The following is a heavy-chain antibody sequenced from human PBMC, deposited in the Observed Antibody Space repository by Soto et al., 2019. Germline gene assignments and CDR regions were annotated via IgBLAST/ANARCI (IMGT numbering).Heavy chain of an antibody. CDR3: ARHRNYYYYGMDV. CDR1: GGSISSYY. Sequence: SETLSLTCTVSGGSISSYYWSWIRQPPGKGLEWIGYIYYSGSTNYNPSLKSRVTISVDTSKNQFSLNLSSVTAADTAVYYCARHRNYYYYGMDVWGQGTTVTVSS. V-gene: IGHV4-59*08. J-gene: IGHJ6*02. CDR2: IYYSGST.